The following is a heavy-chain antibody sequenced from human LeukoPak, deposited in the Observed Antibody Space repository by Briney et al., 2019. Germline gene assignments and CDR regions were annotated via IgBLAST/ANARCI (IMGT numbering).Heavy chain of an antibody. Sequence: GSSVKVSCKASGGTFSSYAISWVRQAPGQGLEWMGGIIPIFGTANYAQKFQGRVTITTDESTSTAYMELSSLRSEDTAVYYCARDLGRDSSPPGDAFDIWGQGTMVTVSS. D-gene: IGHD3-22*01. CDR1: GGTFSSYA. V-gene: IGHV1-69*05. J-gene: IGHJ3*02. CDR3: ARDLGRDSSPPGDAFDI. CDR2: IIPIFGTA.